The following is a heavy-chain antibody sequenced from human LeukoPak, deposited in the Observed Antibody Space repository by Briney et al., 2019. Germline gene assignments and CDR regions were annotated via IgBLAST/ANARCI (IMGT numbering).Heavy chain of an antibody. V-gene: IGHV4-59*01. CDR2: IYYSGSI. J-gene: IGHJ4*02. CDR3: ARENPSGYYDRPIDY. Sequence: SETLSLICTVSGASISSYYWSWIRQPPGKGLEWIGDIYYSGSIKYNPSLKSRVTMSVDTSKNQFSLKLSSVTAADTAIYYCARENPSGYYDRPIDYWGQGTLVTVSS. CDR1: GASISSYY. D-gene: IGHD3-22*01.